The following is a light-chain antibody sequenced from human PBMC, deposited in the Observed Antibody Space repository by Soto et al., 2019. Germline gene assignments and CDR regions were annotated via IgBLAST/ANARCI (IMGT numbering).Light chain of an antibody. Sequence: EIVLTQSPATLSLSPGERATLSCRASQSVDAYLAWYQQRPGQAPRLLIFDASNRATGIPTRFSGSGSGTDFTLTISSLEPEDFAVYYCRQRSNWAPTFGQGTKVEIK. CDR3: RQRSNWAPT. J-gene: IGKJ1*01. V-gene: IGKV3-11*01. CDR2: DAS. CDR1: QSVDAY.